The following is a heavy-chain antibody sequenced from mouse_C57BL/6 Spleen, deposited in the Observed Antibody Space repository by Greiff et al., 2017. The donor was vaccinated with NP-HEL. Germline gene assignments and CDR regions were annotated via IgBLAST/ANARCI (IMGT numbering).Heavy chain of an antibody. J-gene: IGHJ1*03. Sequence: EVKVVESGGGLVQPGGSMKLSCAASGFTFSDAWMDWVRQSPEKGLEWVAEIRNKANNHATYYAESVKGRFTISRDDSKSSVYLQMNSLRAEDTGIYYCTRHYGSSYWYFDVWGTGTTVTVSS. CDR3: TRHYGSSYWYFDV. CDR2: IRNKANNHAT. V-gene: IGHV6-6*01. CDR1: GFTFSDAW. D-gene: IGHD1-1*01.